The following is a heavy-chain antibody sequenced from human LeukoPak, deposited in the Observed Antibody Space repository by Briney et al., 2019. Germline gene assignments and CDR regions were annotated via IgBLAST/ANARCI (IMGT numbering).Heavy chain of an antibody. CDR2: ISAYNGNT. CDR1: GYNFTSYG. D-gene: IGHD3-10*01. V-gene: IGHV1-18*01. J-gene: IGHJ5*02. CDR3: ARVRLGSGSYYYWFDP. Sequence: ASVKVSCKASGYNFTSYGVSWVRLAPGQGLEWMGWISAYNGNTNYAQKLQGRVTMTTDTSTSTAYMELRSLRSDDTAVYYCARVRLGSGSYYYWFDPWGQGTLVTVSS.